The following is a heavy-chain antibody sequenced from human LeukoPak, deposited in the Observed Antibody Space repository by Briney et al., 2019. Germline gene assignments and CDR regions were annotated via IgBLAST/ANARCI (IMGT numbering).Heavy chain of an antibody. Sequence: PSETLSLTCAVYGGSFSGYYWSCIRQPPGKGLEWIGEINHSGSTNYNPSLKSRVTISVDTSKNQFSLKLSSVTAADTAVYYCARALRYQLLRNWGQGTLVTVSS. V-gene: IGHV4-34*01. CDR2: INHSGST. CDR3: ARALRYQLLRN. J-gene: IGHJ4*02. CDR1: GGSFSGYY. D-gene: IGHD2-2*01.